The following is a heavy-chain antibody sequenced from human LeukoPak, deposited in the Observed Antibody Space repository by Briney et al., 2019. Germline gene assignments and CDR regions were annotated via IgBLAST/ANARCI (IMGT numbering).Heavy chain of an antibody. CDR2: IYYSGST. D-gene: IGHD1-26*01. V-gene: IGHV4-59*01. Sequence: SETLSLTCTVSGGSLSSYYWSWIRQPPGKGLEWIGYIYYSGSTNYNPSLKSRVTISVDTSKNQFSLKLSSVTAADTAVYYCARQKWELLWDFDYWGQGTLVTVSS. CDR1: GGSLSSYY. CDR3: ARQKWELLWDFDY. J-gene: IGHJ4*02.